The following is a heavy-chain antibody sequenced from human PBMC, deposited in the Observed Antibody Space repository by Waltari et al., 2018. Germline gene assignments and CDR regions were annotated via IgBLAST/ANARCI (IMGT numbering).Heavy chain of an antibody. V-gene: IGHV3-23*04. J-gene: IGHJ4*02. CDR3: AKDLNSSPYYFDY. D-gene: IGHD6-6*01. CDR2: ISGSGGST. Sequence: EVQLVESGGGLVQPGGSLRLSCAASGFPFSCYAMCWVRQAPGKGLEWVSAISGSGGSTYYADSVKGRFTISRDNSKNTLYLQMNSLRAEDTAVYYCAKDLNSSPYYFDYWGQGTLVTVSS. CDR1: GFPFSCYA.